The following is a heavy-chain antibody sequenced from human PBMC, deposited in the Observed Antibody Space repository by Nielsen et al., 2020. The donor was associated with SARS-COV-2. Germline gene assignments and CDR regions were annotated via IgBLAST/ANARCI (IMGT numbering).Heavy chain of an antibody. Sequence: GGSLRLSCAASGFTFSDYYMTWVRQVPGKGLEWVADIKPDGSEKFYVDSVKGRFTISRDNAKNSMSLQMNSLRVEDTAVYYCARDWSRAFDVWGQGTMVTVSS. J-gene: IGHJ3*01. CDR3: ARDWSRAFDV. CDR2: IKPDGSEK. V-gene: IGHV3-7*01. CDR1: GFTFSDYY.